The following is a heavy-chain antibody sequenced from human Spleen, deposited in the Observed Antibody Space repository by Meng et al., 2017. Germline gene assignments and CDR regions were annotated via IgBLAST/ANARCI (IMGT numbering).Heavy chain of an antibody. CDR3: ARELPASTREPFDP. D-gene: IGHD2/OR15-2a*01. V-gene: IGHV4-39*06. Sequence: RLQRPHAGPGLVQPAETRSLACTVSGGSISSSSYYWGWIRQPPGKGLEWIGSIYYSGSTYYNPSLKSRVTISVDTSKNQFSLKLSSVTAADTAVYYCARELPASTREPFDPWGQGTLVTVSS. J-gene: IGHJ5*02. CDR1: GGSISSSSYY. CDR2: IYYSGST.